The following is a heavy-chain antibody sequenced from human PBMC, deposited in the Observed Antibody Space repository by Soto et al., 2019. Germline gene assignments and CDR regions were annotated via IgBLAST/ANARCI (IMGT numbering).Heavy chain of an antibody. Sequence: ASVKVSCKASGGTFSSYAISWVRQAPGQGLEWMVGIIPIFGTANYAQKFQGRVTITADESTSTAYMELSSLRSEDTAVYYCAICSSYYYGMDVWGQGTTVTVSS. CDR1: GGTFSSYA. CDR2: IIPIFGTA. J-gene: IGHJ6*02. V-gene: IGHV1-69*13. D-gene: IGHD6-13*01. CDR3: AICSSYYYGMDV.